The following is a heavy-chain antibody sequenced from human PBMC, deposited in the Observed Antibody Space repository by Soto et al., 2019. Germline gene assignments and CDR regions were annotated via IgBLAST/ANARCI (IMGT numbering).Heavy chain of an antibody. D-gene: IGHD3-3*01. CDR3: AKTHTIFGVVMNEFMDV. J-gene: IGHJ6*02. V-gene: IGHV1-69*01. CDR2: IIPIFGTA. Sequence: QVQLVQSGAEVKKPGSSVKVSCKASGGTFSSYAISWVRQAPGQGLEWMGGIIPIFGTANYAQKFQGRVTITADESTSTAYMELSSLRSEDTDVDYCAKTHTIFGVVMNEFMDVWGQGTTVTVSS. CDR1: GGTFSSYA.